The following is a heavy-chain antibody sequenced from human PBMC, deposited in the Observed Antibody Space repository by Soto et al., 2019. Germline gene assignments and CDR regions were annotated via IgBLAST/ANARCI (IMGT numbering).Heavy chain of an antibody. Sequence: EVQLLESGGGLVQPGGSLRLSCAASGFTFSSYAMSWVRQAPGKGLEWGSAISGSGGSTYYADSVKGRFTISRDNSKNTLYLQMNSLRAEDTAVYYCEKDSDYYGSGSYSNWGQGTLVTFSS. V-gene: IGHV3-23*01. D-gene: IGHD3-10*01. J-gene: IGHJ4*02. CDR3: EKDSDYYGSGSYSN. CDR1: GFTFSSYA. CDR2: ISGSGGST.